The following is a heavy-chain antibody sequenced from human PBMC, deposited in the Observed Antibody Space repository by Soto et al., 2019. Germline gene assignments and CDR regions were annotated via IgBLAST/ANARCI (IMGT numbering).Heavy chain of an antibody. CDR1: GFTFSSYG. D-gene: IGHD2-2*01. CDR3: ARDSGVVVPAARGSDYYYGMDV. Sequence: GGSLRLSCAASGFTFSSYGMHWVHQAPGKGLEWVAVIWYDGSNKYYADSVKGRFTISRDNSKNTLYLQMNSLRAEDTAVYYCARDSGVVVPAARGSDYYYGMDVWGQGTTVTVSS. V-gene: IGHV3-33*01. CDR2: IWYDGSNK. J-gene: IGHJ6*02.